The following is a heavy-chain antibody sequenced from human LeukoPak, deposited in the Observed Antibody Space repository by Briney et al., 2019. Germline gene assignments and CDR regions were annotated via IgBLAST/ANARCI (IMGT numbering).Heavy chain of an antibody. V-gene: IGHV3-23*01. CDR3: AKGPTAAADTRYYYYYMDV. CDR1: GFTFSSYA. Sequence: AGGSLRLSCAASGFTFSSYAMSWVRQAPGKGLEWVSAISGSGGSTYYADSVKGRFTISRDNSKNTLYLQMNSLRAEDTAVYYCAKGPTAAADTRYYYYYMDVWGKGPRSPSP. CDR2: ISGSGGST. J-gene: IGHJ6*03. D-gene: IGHD6-13*01.